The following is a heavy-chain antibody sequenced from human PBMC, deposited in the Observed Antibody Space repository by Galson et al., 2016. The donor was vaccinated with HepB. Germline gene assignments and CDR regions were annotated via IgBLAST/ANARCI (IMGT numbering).Heavy chain of an antibody. V-gene: IGHV3-30*04. J-gene: IGHJ6*02. CDR1: GFTFSSNA. D-gene: IGHD2-2*01. CDR3: ARDTARYCSSTSCSYGMDV. CDR2: ISNGGSYK. Sequence: SLRLSCAASGFTFSSNAMHWVRQAPGKGLEWVAVISNGGSYKDYADSVKGRFTISRDNSKNIVYVQMSSLRAEDTAVYYCARDTARYCSSTSCSYGMDVWGQGTTVTVSS.